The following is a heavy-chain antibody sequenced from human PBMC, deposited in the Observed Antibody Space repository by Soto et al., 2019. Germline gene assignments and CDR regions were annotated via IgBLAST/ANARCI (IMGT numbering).Heavy chain of an antibody. CDR2: IIPILGIA. J-gene: IGHJ3*02. D-gene: IGHD2-2*01. Sequence: QVQLVQSGAEVKKPGSSVKVSCKASGGIFSSYTISWVRQAPGQGLEWMGRIIPILGIANYAQKFQGRVTITADKSTSTAYMELSSLRSEDTAVYYCARAGSGAYCSSTSCYAFDIWGQGTMVTVSS. CDR3: ARAGSGAYCSSTSCYAFDI. CDR1: GGIFSSYT. V-gene: IGHV1-69*02.